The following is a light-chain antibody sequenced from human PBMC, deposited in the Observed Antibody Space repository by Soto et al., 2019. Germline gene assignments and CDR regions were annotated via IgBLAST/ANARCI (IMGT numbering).Light chain of an antibody. CDR2: GAS. CDR1: QGIRSY. CDR3: QQLNTFPPFFT. J-gene: IGKJ3*01. V-gene: IGKV1-9*01. Sequence: DIQLTQSPSFLSASVGDRVTITCRASQGIRSYLAWYQQRPGKAPELLIYGASTLRPGGASRFSGSGSGTEFTLTISSLQPEHFATYFCQQLNTFPPFFTFGPGTKVDIK.